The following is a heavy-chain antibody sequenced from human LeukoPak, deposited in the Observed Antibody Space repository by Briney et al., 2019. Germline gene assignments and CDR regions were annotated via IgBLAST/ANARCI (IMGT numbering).Heavy chain of an antibody. J-gene: IGHJ4*02. Sequence: PSETLSLTCTVSGYSISSGYDWGWIRQPPGKGLEWVANIKQDGSEKYYVDSVKGRFTISRDNAKNSLYLQMNSLRAEDTAVYYCARETTVTMNYWGQGTLVTVSS. CDR3: ARETTVTMNY. CDR2: IKQDGSEK. CDR1: GYSISSGY. D-gene: IGHD4-17*01. V-gene: IGHV3-7*01.